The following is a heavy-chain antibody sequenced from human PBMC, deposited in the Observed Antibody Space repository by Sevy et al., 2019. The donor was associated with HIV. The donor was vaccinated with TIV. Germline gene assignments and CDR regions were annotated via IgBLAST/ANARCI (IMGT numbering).Heavy chain of an antibody. D-gene: IGHD6-13*01. CDR1: GYSMTSGYF. J-gene: IGHJ4*02. CDR3: ARVDSSGWSDY. CDR2: LYHSGTT. Sequence: SETLSLTCAVSGYSMTSGYFWCWIRQSPGKGLEWIGSLYHSGTTYYSPSLKRRVTLSVDTSKNQFSLKVRSVTAADTAVYYCARVDSSGWSDYWGQGTLVTVSS. V-gene: IGHV4-38-2*01.